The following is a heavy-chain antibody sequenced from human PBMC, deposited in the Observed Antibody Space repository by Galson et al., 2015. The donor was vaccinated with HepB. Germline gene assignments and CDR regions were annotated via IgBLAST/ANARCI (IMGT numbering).Heavy chain of an antibody. Sequence: SLRLSCAASGFTFSSYGMHWVRQAPGKGLEWVAVIWYDGSNKYYADSVKGRFTISRDNSKNTLYLQMNSLRAEDTAVYYCARNPKWDIGVPYYYYMDVWGKGTTVTVSS. CDR1: GFTFSSYG. CDR3: ARNPKWDIGVPYYYYMDV. J-gene: IGHJ6*03. V-gene: IGHV3-33*01. CDR2: IWYDGSNK. D-gene: IGHD1-26*01.